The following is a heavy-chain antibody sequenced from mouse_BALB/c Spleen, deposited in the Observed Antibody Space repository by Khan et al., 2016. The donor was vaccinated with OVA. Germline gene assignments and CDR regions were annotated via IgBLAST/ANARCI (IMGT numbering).Heavy chain of an antibody. CDR3: ARQPYYHYNIMDY. J-gene: IGHJ4*01. CDR2: IWSDGST. D-gene: IGHD2-10*01. CDR1: GFSLTNYG. V-gene: IGHV2-6-1*01. Sequence: QVQLKESGPGLAAPSQSLSITCTISGFSLTNYGVHWVRQPPGKGLEWLAVIWSDGSTTYNSAPKSRLTITKDNPHNQVFLKMNSLQTDNTAIYVCARQPYYHYNIMDYWGQGTSVTVSS.